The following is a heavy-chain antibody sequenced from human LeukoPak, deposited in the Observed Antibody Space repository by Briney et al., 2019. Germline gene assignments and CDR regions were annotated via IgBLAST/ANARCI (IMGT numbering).Heavy chain of an antibody. CDR1: GGFISTYY. V-gene: IGHV4-4*07. CDR2: FYTSGRI. J-gene: IGHJ6*03. Sequence: SETLSLTCTVAGGFISTYYGSWVRQPAGKGMEWIGRFYTSGRINYNTSLKSRVTMSVDTSKTQFSLKLTSVTAADTAVYYCVRDRRGTDYYYYMDVWGKGTTVTVSS. CDR3: VRDRRGTDYYYYMDV. D-gene: IGHD3-16*01.